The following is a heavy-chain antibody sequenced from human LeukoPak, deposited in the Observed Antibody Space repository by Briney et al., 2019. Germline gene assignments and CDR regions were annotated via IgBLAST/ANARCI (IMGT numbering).Heavy chain of an antibody. CDR3: ASGPTGYSSSWYMGDLSYFDY. J-gene: IGHJ4*02. V-gene: IGHV4-31*03. CDR2: IYYSGST. CDR1: GGSISSGGSY. D-gene: IGHD6-13*01. Sequence: PSETLSLTCTVSGGSISSGGSYWSWIRQHPGKGLEWIGYIYYSGSTYYNPSLKSRVTISVDTSKNQFSLKLSSVTAADTAVYYCASGPTGYSSSWYMGDLSYFDYWGQGTLVTVSS.